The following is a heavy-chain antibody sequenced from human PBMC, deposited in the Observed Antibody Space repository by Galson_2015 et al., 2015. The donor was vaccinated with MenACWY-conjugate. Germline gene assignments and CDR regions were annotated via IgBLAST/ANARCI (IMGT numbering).Heavy chain of an antibody. Sequence: SLRLSCAASGFTFSSYWMTWVRQAPGKGLEWVANIKHDGSEKNYVDSVKGRFTISRDNPKNSLYLQMNSLRAEDTAVYYCTRGPTHVIYWGQGTLVTVSS. CDR3: TRGPTHVIY. CDR2: IKHDGSEK. CDR1: GFTFSSYW. J-gene: IGHJ4*02. D-gene: IGHD2-21*01. V-gene: IGHV3-7*03.